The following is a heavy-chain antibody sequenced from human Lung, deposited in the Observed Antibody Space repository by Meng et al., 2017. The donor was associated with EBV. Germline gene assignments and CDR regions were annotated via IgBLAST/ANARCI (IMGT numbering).Heavy chain of an antibody. CDR2: INHSGHT. J-gene: IGHJ4*02. D-gene: IGHD5-18*01. CDR1: GGSFVDYY. V-gene: IGHV4-34*01. Sequence: QGGASLLQPAAPLSLSRAVYGGSFVDYYWSWIRQPPGKGLEWIGEINHSGHTNSNPSLKSRVTISVDTSKNQFSLHLSSVTAADTAVYYCARGVSDTAMVPYYFDYWGQGTLVTVSS. CDR3: ARGVSDTAMVPYYFDY.